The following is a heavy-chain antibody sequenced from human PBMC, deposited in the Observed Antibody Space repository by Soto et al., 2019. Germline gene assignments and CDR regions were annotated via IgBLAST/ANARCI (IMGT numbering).Heavy chain of an antibody. CDR2: ISSSSSYT. CDR3: ARGHFGELARSIWLDH. CDR1: GFTFSDYY. V-gene: IGHV3-11*06. Sequence: PVVSLILSCSASGFTFSDYYMCWIRQAPGKWLEWVSYISSSSSYTNYSDSVKGRFTISRDNAKNSLYLQMNSLRAEDTAVYYCARGHFGELARSIWLDHWGQGTLVTVSS. J-gene: IGHJ5*02. D-gene: IGHD3-10*01.